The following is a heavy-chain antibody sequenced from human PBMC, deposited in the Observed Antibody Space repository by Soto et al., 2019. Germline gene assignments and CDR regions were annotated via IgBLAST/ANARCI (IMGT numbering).Heavy chain of an antibody. CDR2: INHSGST. CDR1: GGSFSGYY. Sequence: ETLSLTCAVYGGSFSGYYWSWIRQPPGKGLDWIGEINHSGSTNYNPSLKSRVTISVDTSKNQFSLKLSSVTAADTAVYYCARGVLLWFGELSGYYYGMDVWGQGTTVTVSS. CDR3: ARGVLLWFGELSGYYYGMDV. V-gene: IGHV4-34*01. D-gene: IGHD3-10*01. J-gene: IGHJ6*02.